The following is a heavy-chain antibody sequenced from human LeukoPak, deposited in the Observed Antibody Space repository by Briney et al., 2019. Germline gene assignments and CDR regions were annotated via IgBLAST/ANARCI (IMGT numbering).Heavy chain of an antibody. J-gene: IGHJ4*02. CDR2: INPSGGST. CDR3: ASDSAAAGTDY. V-gene: IGHV1-46*03. CDR1: GYTFTSYY. D-gene: IGHD6-13*01. Sequence: GASVKVSCKASGYTFTSYYMHWVRQAPGQGLEWMGIINPSGGSTNYAQTFQGRVTITRDTSTSTVYMELSSLRSEDTAVYYCASDSAAAGTDYWGQGTLVTVSS.